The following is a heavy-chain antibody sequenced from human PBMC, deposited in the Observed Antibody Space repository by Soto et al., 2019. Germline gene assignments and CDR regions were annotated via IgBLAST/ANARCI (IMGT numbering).Heavy chain of an antibody. D-gene: IGHD2-2*01. CDR1: GYTFTSYY. J-gene: IGHJ6*02. V-gene: IGHV1-46*01. Sequence: ASVKVSCKASGYTFTSYYMHWVRQAPGQGLEWMGIINPSGGSTSYAQKFQGRVTMTRDTPTSTVYMELSSLRSEDTAVYYCARACSSTSCLYYYYYYGMDVWGQGTTVTVSS. CDR2: INPSGGST. CDR3: ARACSSTSCLYYYYYYGMDV.